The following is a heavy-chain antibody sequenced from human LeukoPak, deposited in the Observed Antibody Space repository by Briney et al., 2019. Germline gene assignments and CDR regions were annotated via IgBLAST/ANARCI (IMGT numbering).Heavy chain of an antibody. CDR3: VRDYWNYGGYFDY. CDR1: GFTFTSSA. J-gene: IGHJ4*02. V-gene: IGHV1-58*02. Sequence: SVKVSCKASGFTFTSSAMQWVRQARGQRLEWIGWIVVGSGNTNYAQKFQERVTITRDMSTSTAYMELSSLRSEDTAVYYCVRDYWNYGGYFDYWGQGTLVTISS. D-gene: IGHD1-7*01. CDR2: IVVGSGNT.